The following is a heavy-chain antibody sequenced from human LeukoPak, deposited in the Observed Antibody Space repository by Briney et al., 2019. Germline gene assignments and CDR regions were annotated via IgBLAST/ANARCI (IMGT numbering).Heavy chain of an antibody. D-gene: IGHD3-10*01. CDR2: ISAYNGNT. J-gene: IGHJ5*02. V-gene: IGHV1-18*01. CDR3: ARVTMVRGVMIRVDKAWFDP. CDR1: GYTFTSYG. Sequence: ASVKVSCKASGYTFTSYGISWVRQAPGQGLEWMGWISAYNGNTNYAQKLQGRVTMTTDTSTSTAYMELRSLRSDDTAVYYCARVTMVRGVMIRVDKAWFDPWGQGTLVTVSS.